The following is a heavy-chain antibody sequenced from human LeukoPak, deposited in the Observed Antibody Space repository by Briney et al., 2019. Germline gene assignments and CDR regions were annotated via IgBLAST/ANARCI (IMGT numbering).Heavy chain of an antibody. CDR3: ARDDPLDS. CDR2: IWYDGSNK. Sequence: PGRSLRLSCAASGLTFSNYDMHWVRQAPGKGLEWVAVIWYDGSNKYYADSVKGRFTISRDIAKNSLYLQMNSLRAEDTAVYYCARDDPLDSWGQGTLVTVSS. CDR1: GLTFSNYD. V-gene: IGHV3-33*01. J-gene: IGHJ4*02.